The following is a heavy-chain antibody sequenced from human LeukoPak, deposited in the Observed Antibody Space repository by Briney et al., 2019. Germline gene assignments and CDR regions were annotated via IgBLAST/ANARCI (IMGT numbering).Heavy chain of an antibody. D-gene: IGHD3-3*01. Sequence: GGSLRLSCAASGFTFDDYGMSWVRQAPGKGLEWVSGINWNGGSTGYADSVKGRFTISRDNAKNSLYLQMNSLRAEDTALYHCARGRGFWSGYYPPGEYYYGMDVWGQGTTVTVSS. V-gene: IGHV3-20*01. CDR2: INWNGGST. J-gene: IGHJ6*02. CDR3: ARGRGFWSGYYPPGEYYYGMDV. CDR1: GFTFDDYG.